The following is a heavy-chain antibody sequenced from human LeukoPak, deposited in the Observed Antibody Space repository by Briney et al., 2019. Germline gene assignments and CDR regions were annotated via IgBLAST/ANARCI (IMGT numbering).Heavy chain of an antibody. CDR3: ASPYGGNSIWYFDL. D-gene: IGHD4-23*01. Sequence: SVKVSCKASGGTFSSYAISWVRQAPGQGLEWMGGIIPIFGTANYAQKFQGRVTITADESTSTAYMELSSLRSEDTAVYYCASPYGGNSIWYFDLWGRGTLITVSS. V-gene: IGHV1-69*13. CDR1: GGTFSSYA. J-gene: IGHJ2*01. CDR2: IIPIFGTA.